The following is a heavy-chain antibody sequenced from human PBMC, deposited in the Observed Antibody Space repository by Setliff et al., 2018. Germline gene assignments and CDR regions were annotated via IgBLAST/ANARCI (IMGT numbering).Heavy chain of an antibody. CDR2: IWYDGRNK. V-gene: IGHV3-30*02. Sequence: PGGSLRLSCAASGFTFRSYAMHWVRQAPGKGLEWVAIIWYDGRNKYYADSVYGRFTVSRDNSKNTLYLQMNTLRTEDTAVYYCARDGSWYLDYWGQGTLVTVS. CDR1: GFTFRSYA. CDR3: ARDGSWYLDY. J-gene: IGHJ4*02. D-gene: IGHD6-13*01.